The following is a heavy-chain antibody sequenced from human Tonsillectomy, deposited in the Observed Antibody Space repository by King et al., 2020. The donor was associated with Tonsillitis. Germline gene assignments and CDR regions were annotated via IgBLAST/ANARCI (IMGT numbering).Heavy chain of an antibody. CDR2: INHSGNT. CDR1: GGSFSGYY. J-gene: IGHJ4*02. CDR3: ARGLGILAGDRDY. Sequence: VQLQQWGAGLLKPSETLSLTCAVYGGSFSGYYWSWICQPPGRVLEWIGEINHSGNTNYNPSLKSRVTISVDTSKNQFSLNLNSVTAADTAVYYCARGLGILAGDRDYWGQGTLVTVSS. D-gene: IGHD6-25*01. V-gene: IGHV4-34*01.